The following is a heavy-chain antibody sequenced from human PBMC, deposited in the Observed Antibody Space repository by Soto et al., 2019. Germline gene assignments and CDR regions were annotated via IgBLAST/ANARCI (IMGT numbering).Heavy chain of an antibody. Sequence: QVQLQESGPGLVKPSQTLSLTCTVSGGSISSGGYYWSWIRQHPGKGLECIGYIYYSGSTYYNPYLKSRVTISVDTSKNQFSLKLSSVTAADTAVYYCARESGYDILTGYYIDYWGQGTLVTVSA. CDR3: ARESGYDILTGYYIDY. J-gene: IGHJ4*02. V-gene: IGHV4-31*03. D-gene: IGHD3-9*01. CDR1: GGSISSGGYY. CDR2: IYYSGST.